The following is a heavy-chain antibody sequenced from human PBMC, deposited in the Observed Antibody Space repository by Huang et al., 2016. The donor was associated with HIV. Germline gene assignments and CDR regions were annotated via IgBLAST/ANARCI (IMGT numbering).Heavy chain of an antibody. Sequence: QVQLQESGPGLVKPSQTLSLTCTVSGGSISSDDYFWNWVRQSPGKGLEWIGYIFFSGRTYYNPSLKSRVAISVDSSKNQFSLRLSSVTAADTAVYYCARSFGELLVSFYFDSWGQGILVTVSS. CDR2: IFFSGRT. D-gene: IGHD3-10*01. CDR1: GGSISSDDYF. CDR3: ARSFGELLVSFYFDS. V-gene: IGHV4-30-4*08. J-gene: IGHJ4*02.